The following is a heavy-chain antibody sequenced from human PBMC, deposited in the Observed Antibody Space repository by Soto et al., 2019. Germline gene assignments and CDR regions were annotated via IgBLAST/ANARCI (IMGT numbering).Heavy chain of an antibody. V-gene: IGHV4-39*07. CDR1: GGSISSSSYY. CDR2: IYYSGST. D-gene: IGHD1-26*01. Sequence: PSETLSLTCTVSGGSISSSSYYWGWIRQPPGKGLEWIGSIYYSGSTYYNPSLKSRVTISVDTSKNQFSLKLSLRSEDTAVYYCASPSGSYRAYFDYWGQGTLVTVSS. J-gene: IGHJ4*02. CDR3: ASPSGSYRAYFDY.